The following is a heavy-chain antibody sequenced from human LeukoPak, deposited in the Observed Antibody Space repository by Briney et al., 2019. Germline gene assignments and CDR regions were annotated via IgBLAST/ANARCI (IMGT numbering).Heavy chain of an antibody. CDR1: GYTFTSYG. CDR2: ISAYNGNT. Sequence: ASVKVSCKASGYTFTSYGISWVRQAPGQGLEWMGWISAYNGNTNYAQKLQGRVTMTTDTSTSTAYMELRSLRSDDTAVYYCARMGWDIVVVPAAAYYFDYWGQGTLVTVSS. V-gene: IGHV1-18*01. D-gene: IGHD2-2*01. J-gene: IGHJ4*02. CDR3: ARMGWDIVVVPAAAYYFDY.